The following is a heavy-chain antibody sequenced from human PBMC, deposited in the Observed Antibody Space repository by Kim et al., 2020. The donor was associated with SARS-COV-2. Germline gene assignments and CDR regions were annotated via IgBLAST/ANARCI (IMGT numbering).Heavy chain of an antibody. CDR3: ARDPLAADYYFDY. J-gene: IGHJ4*02. D-gene: IGHD6-13*01. Sequence: GGSLRLSCAASGFTFSSYAMHWVRQAPGKGLEWVAVISYDGSNKYYADSVKGRFTISRDNSKNTLYLQMNSLRAEDTAVYYCARDPLAADYYFDYWGQGTLVTVSS. CDR2: ISYDGSNK. CDR1: GFTFSSYA. V-gene: IGHV3-30-3*01.